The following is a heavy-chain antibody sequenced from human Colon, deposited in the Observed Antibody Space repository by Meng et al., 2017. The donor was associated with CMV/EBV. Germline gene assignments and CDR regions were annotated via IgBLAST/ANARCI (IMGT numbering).Heavy chain of an antibody. J-gene: IGHJ3*02. Sequence: GESLKISCEASGFTFSSYEMNWVRQAPGKGLEWVSYISSSGSGRTIYYTDSVKGRFTISRDNVKNSVYLQMNSLRPEDTAVYYCARYGVGATLVSAFDSWGQGTMVTVSS. V-gene: IGHV3-48*03. CDR1: GFTFSSYE. D-gene: IGHD1-26*01. CDR3: ARYGVGATLVSAFDS. CDR2: ISSSGSGRTI.